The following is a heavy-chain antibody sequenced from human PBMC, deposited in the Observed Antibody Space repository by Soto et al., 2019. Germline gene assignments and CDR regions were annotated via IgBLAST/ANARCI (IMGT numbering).Heavy chain of an antibody. D-gene: IGHD3-10*01. CDR2: INSSNGNA. Sequence: QVQLVQSGGERKKPGASVKVSCEASAYTFTRYGVNWVRQAPGQGLEWMGWINSSNGNAEYAQNLQGRVTMTIDTSTSTAYMELRSLRSDDTAVYYCARGGPTSADHYYGMDVWGQGTTVTVSS. CDR1: AYTFTRYG. J-gene: IGHJ6*02. CDR3: ARGGPTSADHYYGMDV. V-gene: IGHV1-18*01.